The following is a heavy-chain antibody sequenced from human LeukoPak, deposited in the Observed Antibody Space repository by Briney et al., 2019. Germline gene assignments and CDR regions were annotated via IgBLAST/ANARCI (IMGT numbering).Heavy chain of an antibody. V-gene: IGHV4-59*01. CDR2: GYYSGST. CDR1: GGLISTYY. Sequence: SETLSLTCTVSGGLISTYYWTWIRQPPGKGLEWIGYGYYSGSTNYNPSLKSRVTISVDTSKNEFSLKLRSVTAADTAVYYCARVTGYRIEDYFDYWGQGTLVTVSS. D-gene: IGHD6-13*01. J-gene: IGHJ4*02. CDR3: ARVTGYRIEDYFDY.